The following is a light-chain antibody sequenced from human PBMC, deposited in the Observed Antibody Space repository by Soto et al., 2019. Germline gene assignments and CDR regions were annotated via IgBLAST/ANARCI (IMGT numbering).Light chain of an antibody. CDR1: SSNIGNNY. V-gene: IGLV1-51*02. CDR3: GTWDSSLSAGWV. J-gene: IGLJ3*02. Sequence: QSVLTQPPSVSAAPGQTVTISCSGSSSNIGNNYVSWYQQLPGTAPKLLIYENNKRPSGIPDRFSGSKSGTSATLGITGLQTGDEADYYCGTWDSSLSAGWVFGGGTKLTVL. CDR2: ENN.